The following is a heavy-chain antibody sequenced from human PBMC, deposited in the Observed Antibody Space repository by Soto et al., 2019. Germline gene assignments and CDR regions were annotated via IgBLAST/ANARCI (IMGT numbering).Heavy chain of an antibody. J-gene: IGHJ4*02. CDR3: VRDVEAGGAHY. CDR2: FLWNTGFT. D-gene: IGHD3-16*01. Sequence: EVQLAESGGGLVQPGRSLRLSCTAPEFTSEDHAIHWVRQVPGKGLEWVSGFLWNTGFTYSADSVKGRFTMSRDNAKNFLYLEMNSLRVEDTALYFCVRDVEAGGAHYWAQGTLVTVSS. V-gene: IGHV3-9*02. CDR1: EFTSEDHA.